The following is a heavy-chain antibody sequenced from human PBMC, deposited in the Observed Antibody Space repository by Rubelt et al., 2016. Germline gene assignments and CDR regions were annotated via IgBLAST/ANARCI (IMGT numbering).Heavy chain of an antibody. V-gene: IGHV4-34*01. CDR3: ARGRRGSSSWLGRDYYGMDV. Sequence: QVQPQQWGAGLLKPSETLSLTCAVYGGSFSGYSSSWIRQPPGKGLEWIGEINHRGSTHYNPSLKSRVTISVDTSKNQFSLKLSPVTAADTAVYYCARGRRGSSSWLGRDYYGMDVWGQGTTVTVSS. J-gene: IGHJ6*02. CDR2: INHRGST. D-gene: IGHD6-13*01. CDR1: GGSFSGYS.